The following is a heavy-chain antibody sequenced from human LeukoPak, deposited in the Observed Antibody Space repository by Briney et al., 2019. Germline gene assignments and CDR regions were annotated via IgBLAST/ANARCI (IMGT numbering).Heavy chain of an antibody. J-gene: IGHJ6*02. CDR1: GGSFSGYY. CDR2: INHSGST. V-gene: IGHV4-34*01. D-gene: IGHD3-3*01. Sequence: PSETLSLTCAVYGGSFSGYYWSWIRQPPGKGLEWIGEINHSGSTNYNPSLKSRVTISVDTSKNQFSLKLSSVTAADTAVYYCAGTVLRFLEWLSPKYYYYYGMDVWGQGTTVTVSS. CDR3: AGTVLRFLEWLSPKYYYYYGMDV.